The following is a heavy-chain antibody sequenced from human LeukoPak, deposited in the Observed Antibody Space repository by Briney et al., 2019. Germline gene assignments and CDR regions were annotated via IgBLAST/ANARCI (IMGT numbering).Heavy chain of an antibody. Sequence: SETLSLTCTVSGGSISSYYWSWIRQPPGKGLEWIGYIYYSGSTSYNPSLKSRVTISVDTSKNQFSLKLSSVTAADAAVYYCARQAPGYSYGYVYWGQGTLVTVSS. CDR3: ARQAPGYSYGYVY. CDR1: GGSISSYY. J-gene: IGHJ4*02. D-gene: IGHD5-18*01. V-gene: IGHV4-59*08. CDR2: IYYSGST.